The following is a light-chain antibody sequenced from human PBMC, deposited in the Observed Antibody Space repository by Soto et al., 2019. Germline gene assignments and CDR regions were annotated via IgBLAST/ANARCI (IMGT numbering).Light chain of an antibody. CDR3: QQRSNWPIT. J-gene: IGKJ5*01. V-gene: IGKV3-11*01. CDR1: QSVSSNY. CDR2: GAS. Sequence: EIVLTQFPGTLSLSPGERATLSCRSSQSVSSNYLAWYQQRPGQPPNLLIFGASNRAPGIPARFSGSGSGTDFTLTISSLEPEDFAVYYCQQRSNWPITFGQGTRLEIK.